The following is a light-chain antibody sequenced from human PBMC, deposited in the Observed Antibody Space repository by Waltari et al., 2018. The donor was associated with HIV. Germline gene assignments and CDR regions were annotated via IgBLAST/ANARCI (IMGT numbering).Light chain of an antibody. CDR3: SSYTSSSTPPV. Sequence: QSALTQPASVSGSPGQSITISCTGTSSDVGGYNYVSWYQQHPGKAPKLMIYDVSNRPSGVSKRFSGSKSGNTASLTISGLQAEDEADYYCSSYTSSSTPPVFGGGTKLTVL. J-gene: IGLJ3*02. V-gene: IGLV2-14*01. CDR1: SSDVGGYNY. CDR2: DVS.